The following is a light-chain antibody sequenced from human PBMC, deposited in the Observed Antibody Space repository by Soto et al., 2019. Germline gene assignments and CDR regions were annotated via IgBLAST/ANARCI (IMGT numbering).Light chain of an antibody. J-gene: IGLJ2*01. V-gene: IGLV2-14*02. CDR3: SSYTSSSTPVV. CDR1: SSDVGRYNL. Sequence: QSALTQPASVSGSPGQSITISCTGTSSDVGRYNLVSWYQQYPGKAPKLMIYEVSKRPSGVSNRFSGSKSGNTASLTISGLQAEDEADYYCSSYTSSSTPVVFGGGTKVTVL. CDR2: EVS.